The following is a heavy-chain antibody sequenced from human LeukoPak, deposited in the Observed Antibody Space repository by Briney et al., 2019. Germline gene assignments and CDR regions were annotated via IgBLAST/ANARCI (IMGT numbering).Heavy chain of an antibody. CDR3: ARGRNWNDGVDY. V-gene: IGHV1-18*01. CDR2: ISAYNGNT. CDR1: GGTFSSYA. D-gene: IGHD1-1*01. J-gene: IGHJ4*02. Sequence: ASVTVSCKASGGTFSSYAISWVRQAPGQGLEWMGWISAYNGNTNYAQKLQGRVTMTTDTSTSTAYMELRSLRSDDTAVYYCARGRNWNDGVDYWGQGTLVTVSS.